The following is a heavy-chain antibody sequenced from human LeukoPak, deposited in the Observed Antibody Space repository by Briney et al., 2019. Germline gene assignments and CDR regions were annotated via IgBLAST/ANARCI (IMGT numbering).Heavy chain of an antibody. D-gene: IGHD2-15*01. V-gene: IGHV1-46*01. J-gene: IGHJ4*02. CDR2: INPSGGST. Sequence: GASVKVSCKASGYTFTSYYMHWVRQAPGQGLEWMGIINPSGGSTSYAQKFQGRVTMTRDTSTSTVYMELSSLRSEDTAVYYCARDSGVWDVVVVAATYPDYWGQGTLVTVSS. CDR3: ARDSGVWDVVVVAATYPDY. CDR1: GYTFTSYY.